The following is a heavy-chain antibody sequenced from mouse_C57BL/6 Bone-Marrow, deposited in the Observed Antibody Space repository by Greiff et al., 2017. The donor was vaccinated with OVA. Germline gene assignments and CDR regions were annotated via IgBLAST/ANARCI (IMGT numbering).Heavy chain of an antibody. CDR3: ARGNYSDY. V-gene: IGHV5-6*01. CDR2: ISSGGSYT. J-gene: IGHJ2*01. CDR1: GFTFSSYG. Sequence: EVQLVESGGDLVKPGGSLKLSCAASGFTFSSYGMSWVRQTPDKRLEWVATISSGGSYTYYPDSVKGRFTISRDNAKNTLYLQMSSLKSEDTAMYYCARGNYSDYWGQGTTLTVSS.